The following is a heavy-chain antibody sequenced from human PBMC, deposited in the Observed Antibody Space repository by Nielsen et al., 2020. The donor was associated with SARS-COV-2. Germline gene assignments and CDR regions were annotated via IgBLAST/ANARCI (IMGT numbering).Heavy chain of an antibody. CDR1: GYTFTSYG. CDR3: ARAEVVPATHNWFDP. J-gene: IGHJ5*02. D-gene: IGHD2-2*01. Sequence: ASVKVSCKASGYTFTSYGISWVRQAPGQGLEWMGWISAYNGNTNYAQKFQGRVTITADKSTSTAYMELSSLRSEDTAVYYCARAEVVPATHNWFDPWGQGTLVTVSS. CDR2: ISAYNGNT. V-gene: IGHV1-18*01.